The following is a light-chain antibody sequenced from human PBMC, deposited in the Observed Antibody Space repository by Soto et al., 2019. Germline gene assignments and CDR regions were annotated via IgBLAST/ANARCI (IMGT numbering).Light chain of an antibody. CDR3: SSYTGSSYV. CDR2: EVT. V-gene: IGLV2-8*01. CDR1: GSDVGDYNY. Sequence: QSALTRPPSASGSPGQSVTISCTGTGSDVGDYNYVSWYQQHPGKAPKLMIYEVTKRPSGVPDRFSGSKSGNTASLTVSGLQPEDDANYYCSSYTGSSYVFGTGTKLTVL. J-gene: IGLJ1*01.